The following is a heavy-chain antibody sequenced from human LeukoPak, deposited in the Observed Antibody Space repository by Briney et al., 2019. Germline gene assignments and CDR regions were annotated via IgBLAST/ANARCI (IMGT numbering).Heavy chain of an antibody. D-gene: IGHD3-10*01. CDR1: GFTFSDYS. CDR2: ISSSSSYI. CDR3: ARLLWFGESHIDY. V-gene: IGHV3-21*04. J-gene: IGHJ4*02. Sequence: GGSLRLSCAASGFTFSDYSMNWVRQAPGKGLEWVSSISSSSSYIYYADSVKGRFTISRDNARNSLYLQMNSLRAEDTAVYYCARLLWFGESHIDYWGQGIVVTVSS.